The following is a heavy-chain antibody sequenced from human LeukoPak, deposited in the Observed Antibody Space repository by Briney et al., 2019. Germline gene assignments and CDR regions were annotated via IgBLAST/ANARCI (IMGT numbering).Heavy chain of an antibody. CDR2: INPNSGGT. CDR1: GYTFTGYY. Sequence: ASVKVSCKASGYTFTGYYMHWVRQAPGQGLEWMGWINPNSGGTNYAQKFQGRVTMTRDTSISTAYMELSRLRSDDTAVYYCARDSSSYGIRCLDYWGQGTLVTVSS. D-gene: IGHD5-12*01. CDR3: ARDSSSYGIRCLDY. V-gene: IGHV1-2*02. J-gene: IGHJ4*02.